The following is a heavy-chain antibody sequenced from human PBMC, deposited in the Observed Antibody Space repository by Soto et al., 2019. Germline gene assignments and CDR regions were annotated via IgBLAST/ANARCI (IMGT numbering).Heavy chain of an antibody. D-gene: IGHD4-4*01. V-gene: IGHV3-30-3*01. Sequence: QVQLVESGGGVVQPGRSLRLSCAASGFTFSSYAMHWVRQAPGKGLEWVAVISYDGSNKYYADSVKGRFTISRDNSKNTPHLNMNSLKAEDSDVYSWASPLVRDNYNWGYFDLWARDTLVTVS. CDR1: GFTFSSYA. CDR2: ISYDGSNK. J-gene: IGHJ2*01. CDR3: ASPLVRDNYNWGYFDL.